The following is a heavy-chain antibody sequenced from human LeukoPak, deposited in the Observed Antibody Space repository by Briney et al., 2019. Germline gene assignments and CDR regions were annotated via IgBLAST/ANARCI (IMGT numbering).Heavy chain of an antibody. CDR2: INHSGST. D-gene: IGHD3-10*01. J-gene: IGHJ4*02. Sequence: PSETLSLICAVYGGSFSGYYWSWIRQPPGKGLEWIGEINHSGSTNYNPSLKSRVTISVDTSKNQFSLKLSSVTAADTAVYYCARGSYGSGSYYKSHDYWAREPWSPSPQ. CDR1: GGSFSGYY. CDR3: ARGSYGSGSYYKSHDY. V-gene: IGHV4-34*01.